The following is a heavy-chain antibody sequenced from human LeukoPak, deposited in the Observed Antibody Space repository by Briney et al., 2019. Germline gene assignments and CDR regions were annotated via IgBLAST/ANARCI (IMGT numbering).Heavy chain of an antibody. CDR3: AKDRLAGNFGVVINFDY. J-gene: IGHJ4*02. V-gene: IGHV3-30*02. D-gene: IGHD3-3*01. Sequence: GGSLRLSCAASGFTFSSYGMHWVRQAPGKGLEWVAFIRYDGSNKYYADSVKGRFTISRDNSKNTLYLQMNSLRAEDTAVYYCAKDRLAGNFGVVINFDYWGQGTLVTVSS. CDR1: GFTFSSYG. CDR2: IRYDGSNK.